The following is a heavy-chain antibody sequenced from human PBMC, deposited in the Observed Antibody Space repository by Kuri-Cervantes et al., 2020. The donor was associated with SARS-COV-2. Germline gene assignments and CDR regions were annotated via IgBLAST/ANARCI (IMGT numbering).Heavy chain of an antibody. CDR2: INHSGST. D-gene: IGHD3-9*01. Sequence: GSLRLSCAVYGGSSSGYYWSWIRQPPGKGLEWIGEINHSGSTNYNPSLKSRVTISVDTSKNQFSLKLSSVTAADTAVYYCARVRYDILTGYSQLYYYYYGMDVWGQGTTVTVSS. CDR1: GGSSSGYY. CDR3: ARVRYDILTGYSQLYYYYYGMDV. V-gene: IGHV4-34*01. J-gene: IGHJ6*02.